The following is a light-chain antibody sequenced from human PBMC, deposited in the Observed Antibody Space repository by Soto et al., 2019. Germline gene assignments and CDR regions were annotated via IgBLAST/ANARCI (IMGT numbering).Light chain of an antibody. Sequence: EIVMTQSPATLSGSPGERVSLSCRASQSVTSDLAWYQQKPGQAPRLLIYAASVRATGIPARFSGSGSGTEFNLTISGLQSEDSALYYCQQYADWPPFTFGGGTKVEIK. CDR2: AAS. CDR1: QSVTSD. V-gene: IGKV3-15*01. CDR3: QQYADWPPFT. J-gene: IGKJ4*01.